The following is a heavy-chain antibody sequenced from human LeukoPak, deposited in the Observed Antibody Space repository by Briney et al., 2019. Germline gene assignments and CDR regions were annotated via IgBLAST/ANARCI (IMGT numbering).Heavy chain of an antibody. Sequence: ASVKVSCKASGGTFSSYAISWVRQAPGQGLEWMGRIIPILGIANYARKFQGRVTITADESTSTAYMELSSLRSEDTAVYYCARGPSKYYFDYWGQGTLVTVSS. CDR2: IIPILGIA. CDR3: ARGPSKYYFDY. CDR1: GGTFSSYA. V-gene: IGHV1-69*04. J-gene: IGHJ4*02.